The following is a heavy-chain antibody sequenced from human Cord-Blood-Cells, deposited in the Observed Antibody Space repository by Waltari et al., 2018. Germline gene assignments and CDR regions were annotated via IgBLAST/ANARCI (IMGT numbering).Heavy chain of an antibody. D-gene: IGHD6-13*01. Sequence: QVQLVQSGAEVKKPGASVKVSCKASGYTFTSYGISWLRQAPGQGLEWMGWISAYNGNTNYAQKLQGRVTMTTDTSTSTAYMELRSLRSDDTAVYYCAREKAAAGTYYYYGMDVWGQGTTVTVSS. CDR2: ISAYNGNT. CDR1: GYTFTSYG. CDR3: AREKAAAGTYYYYGMDV. V-gene: IGHV1-18*01. J-gene: IGHJ6*02.